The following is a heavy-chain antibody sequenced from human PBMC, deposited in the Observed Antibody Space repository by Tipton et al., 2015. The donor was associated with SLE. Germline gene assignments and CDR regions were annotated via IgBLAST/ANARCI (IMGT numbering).Heavy chain of an antibody. V-gene: IGHV4-34*01. CDR2: INHSGST. CDR3: ARGRVTSDY. CDR1: GGSISSYY. J-gene: IGHJ4*02. D-gene: IGHD2-21*02. Sequence: TLSLTCTVSGGSISSYYWSWIRQPPGKGLEWIGEINHSGSTNYNPSLKSRVTISVDTSKDQFSLKLSSVTAADTAVYYCARGRVTSDYWCQGTLVTVSS.